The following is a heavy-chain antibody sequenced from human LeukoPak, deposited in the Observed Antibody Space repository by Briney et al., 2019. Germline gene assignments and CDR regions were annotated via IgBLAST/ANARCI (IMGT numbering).Heavy chain of an antibody. D-gene: IGHD3-22*01. Sequence: GGSLRLSCAASGFTFSSYWMSWVRQAPGKGLEWVANIKQDGSEKYYVDSVKGRFTISRDNAKNSLYLQMNSLRAEDTAVYYCARDMVGSGYYCGFDYWGQGTPVTVSS. CDR3: ARDMVGSGYYCGFDY. V-gene: IGHV3-7*01. CDR1: GFTFSSYW. CDR2: IKQDGSEK. J-gene: IGHJ4*02.